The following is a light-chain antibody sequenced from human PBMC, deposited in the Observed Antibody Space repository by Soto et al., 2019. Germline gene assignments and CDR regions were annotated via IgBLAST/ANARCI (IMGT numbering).Light chain of an antibody. CDR1: QSVSGSR. CDR2: GAS. J-gene: IGKJ5*01. Sequence: EIVMTQSPGTLSLSPWEIATLSCRASQSVSGSRLAWYQQKPGQAPRLLIYGASNRATGIPDRFSGGGSGTDFTLTISRLAPEDFAVYYCQHYDTSPITFGQGTRLEIK. CDR3: QHYDTSPIT. V-gene: IGKV3-20*01.